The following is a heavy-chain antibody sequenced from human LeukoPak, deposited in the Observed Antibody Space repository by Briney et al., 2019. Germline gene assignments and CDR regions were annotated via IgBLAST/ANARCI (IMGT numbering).Heavy chain of an antibody. D-gene: IGHD2-8*01. J-gene: IGHJ4*02. Sequence: GGSLRLSCAASGFTFDDYGMSWVRQAPGKGLEWVSGINWNGGSTGYAGSVKGRFTISRDNAKNSLYLQMNSLRAEDTALYYCARGGTGGYCTNGVCVDYWGQGTLVTVSS. CDR2: INWNGGST. CDR3: ARGGTGGYCTNGVCVDY. V-gene: IGHV3-20*04. CDR1: GFTFDDYG.